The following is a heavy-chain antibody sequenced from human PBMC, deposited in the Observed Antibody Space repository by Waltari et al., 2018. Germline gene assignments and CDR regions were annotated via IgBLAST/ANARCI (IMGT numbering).Heavy chain of an antibody. V-gene: IGHV3-74*01. Sequence: EVQLVESGGGLVQPGGSLRLYCAASGFTFSRNWMHWVRQAPGKGLEWVSRISGDGAITTYADSVKGRFIISRDNAKNTLYLQMNSLRADDTAQYFCARGADYHGNSPDRWGQGTLDIVSS. CDR1: GFTFSRNW. D-gene: IGHD3-22*01. CDR3: ARGADYHGNSPDR. J-gene: IGHJ4*02. CDR2: ISGDGAIT.